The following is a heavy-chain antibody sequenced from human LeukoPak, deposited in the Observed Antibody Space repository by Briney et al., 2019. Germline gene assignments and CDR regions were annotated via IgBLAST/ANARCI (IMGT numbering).Heavy chain of an antibody. D-gene: IGHD5-18*01. J-gene: IGHJ4*02. CDR2: ISSSGSTI. CDR1: GFTFSSYE. CDR3: AKDLGYSYGYRSGLNDY. V-gene: IGHV3-48*03. Sequence: GGSLRLSCAASGFTFSSYEMNWVRQAPGKGLEWVSYISSSGSTIYYADSVKGRFTISRDNSKNTLYLQMNSLRAEDTAVYYCAKDLGYSYGYRSGLNDYWGQGTLVTVSS.